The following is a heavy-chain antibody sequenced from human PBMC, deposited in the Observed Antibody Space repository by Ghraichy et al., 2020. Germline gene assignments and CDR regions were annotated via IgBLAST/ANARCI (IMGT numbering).Heavy chain of an antibody. J-gene: IGHJ4*02. CDR3: AKGSAGFWSGYFDY. Sequence: LSLTCAASGFTFSSYAMSWVRQAPGKGLEWVSAISGSGGSTYYADSVKGRFTISRDNSKNTLYLQMNSLRAEDTAVYYCAKGSAGFWSGYFDYWGQGTLVTVSS. CDR1: GFTFSSYA. CDR2: ISGSGGST. D-gene: IGHD3-3*01. V-gene: IGHV3-23*01.